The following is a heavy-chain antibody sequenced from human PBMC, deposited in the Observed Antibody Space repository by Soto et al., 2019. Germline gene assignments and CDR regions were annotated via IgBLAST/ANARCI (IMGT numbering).Heavy chain of an antibody. CDR1: GFTYSNYA. CDR2: ISSSGST. D-gene: IGHD3-3*01. Sequence: EVQLLESGGGLVQPGGSLGLSCAASGFTYSNYAMSWVRQAPGKGLEWVSTISSSGSTYYADSVQGRFTISRDNSKNTLNLQMNNLRAEDTALYYCAKERLALGFDYWGQGNLVTVSS. J-gene: IGHJ4*02. V-gene: IGHV3-23*01. CDR3: AKERLALGFDY.